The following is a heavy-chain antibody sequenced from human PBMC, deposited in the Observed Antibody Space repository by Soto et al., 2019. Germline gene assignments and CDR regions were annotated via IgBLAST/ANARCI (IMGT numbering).Heavy chain of an antibody. D-gene: IGHD3-22*01. J-gene: IGHJ6*04. CDR2: INPKNGGI. Sequence: ASVNPPSNAPGYTFTTYSLQSARHSPGQELEWMGWINPKNGGIKYAQKFEGRVTMTRDTSISTAYMELSSLRSDDTAVYYCAPNSGGYSGDYGMDVWGKGTTVTVSS. CDR3: APNSGGYSGDYGMDV. V-gene: IGHV1-2*02. CDR1: GYTFTTYS.